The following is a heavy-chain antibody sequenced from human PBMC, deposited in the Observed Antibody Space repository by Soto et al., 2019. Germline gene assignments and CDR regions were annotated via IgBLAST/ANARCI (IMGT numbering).Heavy chain of an antibody. J-gene: IGHJ4*02. CDR3: ARSGSSWNLRLFDS. CDR2: ISAYNGNI. Sequence: QVQLVQSGGEVKKPGASVKVSCKASAYTFTNYGISWVRQAPGQGLEWMGWISAYNGNINYAQKFRGRVTMTTDTSTSSAYLEVRSLRSDDTAVYYCARSGSSWNLRLFDSWGQGTLVTVSS. D-gene: IGHD6-13*01. CDR1: AYTFTNYG. V-gene: IGHV1-18*01.